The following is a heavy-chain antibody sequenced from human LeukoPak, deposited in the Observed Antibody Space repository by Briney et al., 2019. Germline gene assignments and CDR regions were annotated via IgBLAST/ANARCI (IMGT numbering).Heavy chain of an antibody. CDR1: GFTVSSRY. Sequence: PGGSLRLSCAASGFTVSSRYMSWVRQAPGKGLEWVSVIHGDGSTYYADSVKGRFTISRDNSKNTLYLQMNSLRAEDTAVYYCARQYLGYCSGGSCYGDLSESWFDLWGQGTLVTVSS. CDR2: IHGDGST. J-gene: IGHJ5*02. CDR3: ARQYLGYCSGGSCYGDLSESWFDL. V-gene: IGHV3-66*04. D-gene: IGHD2-15*01.